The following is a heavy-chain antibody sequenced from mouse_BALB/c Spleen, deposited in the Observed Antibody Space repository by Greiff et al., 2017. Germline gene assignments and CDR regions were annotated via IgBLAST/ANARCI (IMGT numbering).Heavy chain of an antibody. CDR1: GYTFTSYV. CDR3: SRAIYYGNYWAMDY. Sequence: EVQLQQSGPELVKPGASVKMSCKASGYTFTSYVMHWVKQKPGQGLAWIGYINPYNDGTKYNEKFKGKATLTSDKSSSTAYMELISLTSEDSAVYYWSRAIYYGNYWAMDYWGQGTSVTVSS. D-gene: IGHD2-1*01. V-gene: IGHV1-14*01. CDR2: INPYNDGT. J-gene: IGHJ4*01.